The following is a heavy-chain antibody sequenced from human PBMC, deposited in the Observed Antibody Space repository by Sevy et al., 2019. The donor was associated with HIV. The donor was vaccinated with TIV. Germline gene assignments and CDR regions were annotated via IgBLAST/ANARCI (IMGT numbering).Heavy chain of an antibody. V-gene: IGHV3-30*02. D-gene: IGHD3-10*01. Sequence: GGSLRLSCAASGFIFSKYGMHWVRQAPGKGLEWVAFIWSDGSNKYYADSVMGRLTISRDNSKNTLYLQMNSLRVEDTAVYYCAKSTSGSYLGSLEPWGQGTLVTLSS. CDR3: AKSTSGSYLGSLEP. CDR1: GFIFSKYG. J-gene: IGHJ5*02. CDR2: IWSDGSNK.